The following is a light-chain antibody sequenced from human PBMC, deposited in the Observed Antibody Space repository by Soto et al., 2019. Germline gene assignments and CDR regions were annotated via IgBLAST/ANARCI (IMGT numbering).Light chain of an antibody. CDR3: QQYNNWPPLT. V-gene: IGKV3-15*01. CDR1: QFIGSN. J-gene: IGKJ4*01. CDR2: DAS. Sequence: MTQSPATLSVFPGERATLSCRASQFIGSNLAWYQQKPGEAPRLLMYDASSRATGIPARFSGSGSGTEFTLTISSLQSEDFAIYYCQQYNNWPPLTFGGGTKVEIK.